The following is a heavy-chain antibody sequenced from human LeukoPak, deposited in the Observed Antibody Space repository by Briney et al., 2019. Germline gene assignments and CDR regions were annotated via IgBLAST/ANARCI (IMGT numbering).Heavy chain of an antibody. D-gene: IGHD3-9*01. J-gene: IGHJ4*02. CDR2: LSNDATNK. CDR1: GVTLTNDG. CDR3: ANTDLNHAILSGYFES. V-gene: IGHV3-30*19. Sequence: RGSLRLSRSAPGVTLTNDGMYWGRQAPGKGLEWVAVLSNDATNKYYADSVKGRFTISRDNSKNTLYLQMNSLTAPYTAVYYFANTDLNHAILSGYFESWGQGTLLTVSS.